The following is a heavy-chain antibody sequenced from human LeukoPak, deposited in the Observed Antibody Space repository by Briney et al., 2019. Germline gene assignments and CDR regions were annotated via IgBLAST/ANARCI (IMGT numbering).Heavy chain of an antibody. CDR3: ARALRRDGSLSFDY. V-gene: IGHV4-59*01. CDR2: IYYNGGT. J-gene: IGHJ4*02. Sequence: SETLSLTCAVSGGSISSYSWSWIRQPPGQGLEWIGYIYYNGGTNYNPSLETRVTISVDTSKNQFSLRLRSVTAADTAVYYCARALRRDGSLSFDYWGQGTLVTVSS. CDR1: GGSISSYS. D-gene: IGHD5-24*01.